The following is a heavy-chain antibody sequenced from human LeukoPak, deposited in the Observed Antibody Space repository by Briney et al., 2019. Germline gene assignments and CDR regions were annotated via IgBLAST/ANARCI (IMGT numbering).Heavy chain of an antibody. CDR2: IYPGDSDT. CDR1: GYSFTSYW. V-gene: IGHV5-51*01. CDR3: ARRYYDFWSGYGPFDY. Sequence: GESLKISCKSSGYSFTSYWIGWVRQMPGKGLEWMGIIYPGDSDTRYSPSFQGQVTISADKSISTAYLQWSSLKASDTAMYYCARRYYDFWSGYGPFDYWGQGTLVTVSS. D-gene: IGHD3-3*01. J-gene: IGHJ4*02.